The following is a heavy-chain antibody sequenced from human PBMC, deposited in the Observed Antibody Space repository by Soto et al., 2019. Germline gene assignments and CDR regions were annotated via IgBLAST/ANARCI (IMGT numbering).Heavy chain of an antibody. CDR1: GFTFSSYA. D-gene: IGHD6-13*01. V-gene: IGHV3-30-3*01. CDR2: ISYDGSNK. Sequence: GGSLRLSCAASGFTFSSYAMHWVRQAPGKGLEWVAVISYDGSNKYYADSVKGRFTISRDNSKNTLYLQMNSLRAEDTAVYYCARDGGLEQLHNWFDPWGQGTLVTVSS. J-gene: IGHJ5*02. CDR3: ARDGGLEQLHNWFDP.